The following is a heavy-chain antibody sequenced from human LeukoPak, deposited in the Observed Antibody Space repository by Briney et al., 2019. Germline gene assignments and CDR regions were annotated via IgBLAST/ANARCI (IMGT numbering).Heavy chain of an antibody. J-gene: IGHJ3*02. Sequence: SQTLSLTCTVSGGSISSGDYYWSWIRQPPGRGLEWIGYIYYSGSTYYNPSLKSRVTISVDTSKNQFSLKLSSVTAADTAVYYCASATYYDILTGYYKPPDAFDIWGQGTMVTVSS. V-gene: IGHV4-30-4*01. CDR2: IYYSGST. CDR3: ASATYYDILTGYYKPPDAFDI. D-gene: IGHD3-9*01. CDR1: GGSISSGDYY.